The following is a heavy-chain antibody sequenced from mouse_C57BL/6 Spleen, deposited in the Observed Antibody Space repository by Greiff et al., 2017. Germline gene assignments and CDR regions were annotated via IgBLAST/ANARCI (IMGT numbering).Heavy chain of an antibody. V-gene: IGHV1-42*01. D-gene: IGHD2-5*01. J-gene: IGHJ4*01. CDR1: GYSFTGYY. CDR3: ARTHSNYVAYAMDY. CDR2: INPSTGGT. Sequence: EVQLQQSGPELVKPGASVKISCKASGYSFTGYYMNWVKQSPEKSLEWIGEINPSTGGTTYNQKFKAKVTLTEDKSSSTAYMQLKSLTSEDSAVYYCARTHSNYVAYAMDYWGQGTSVTVSS.